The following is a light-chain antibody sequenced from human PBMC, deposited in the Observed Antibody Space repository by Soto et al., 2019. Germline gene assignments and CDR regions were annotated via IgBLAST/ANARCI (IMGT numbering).Light chain of an antibody. Sequence: DIKMTQSPSTLSGSVGDRVTITCRASQSVSGWLAWYQQKPGEAPKLLIYDASALPRGVPSRFSGSGSGTKFTLTIASLQPDDFATYYCLQDINYPWTFGQGSKVDI. CDR3: LQDINYPWT. J-gene: IGKJ1*01. CDR1: QSVSGW. V-gene: IGKV1-5*01. CDR2: DAS.